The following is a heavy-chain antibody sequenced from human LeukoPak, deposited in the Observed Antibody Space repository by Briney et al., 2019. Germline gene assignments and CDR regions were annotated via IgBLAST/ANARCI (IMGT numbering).Heavy chain of an antibody. CDR1: GVSFSNYA. J-gene: IGHJ4*02. Sequence: PGGSLRLSCAASGVSFSNYAMSWVRQAPARGPEWVSSLRGNDETFYADSVKGRFTLSIDDSRNTLYLQLNNLRVEDTAIYYCARASWVSDPDAVRWGQGTQVTVSS. CDR2: LRGNDET. V-gene: IGHV3-23*01. D-gene: IGHD3-16*01. CDR3: ARASWVSDPDAVR.